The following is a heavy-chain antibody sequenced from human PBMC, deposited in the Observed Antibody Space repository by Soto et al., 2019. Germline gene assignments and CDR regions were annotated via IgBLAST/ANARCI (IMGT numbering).Heavy chain of an antibody. CDR2: INTNTGNP. CDR1: GYTFTSYA. D-gene: IGHD3-22*01. Sequence: QVQLVQSGSELKKPGASVKVSCKASGYTFTSYAMNWVRQAPGQGLEWMGWINTNTGNPTYAQGFRGRFVFSLDASVSTASLQICSLKAEDTAVYYCARDEGWLLLQAWPYYYAMDVWGQGTTVTVSS. V-gene: IGHV7-4-1*01. J-gene: IGHJ6*02. CDR3: ARDEGWLLLQAWPYYYAMDV.